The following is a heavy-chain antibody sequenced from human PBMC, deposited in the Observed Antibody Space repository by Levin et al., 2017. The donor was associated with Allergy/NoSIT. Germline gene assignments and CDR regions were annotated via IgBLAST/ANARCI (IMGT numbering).Heavy chain of an antibody. Sequence: GGSLRLSCAASGFTFSSYSMNWARQAPGQGLEWVSSISSSSSYIYYADSVKGRFTISRDNAKNSLYLQLNSLRAEDTAVYYCARARIPSYCTGGSCSVDFWGQGTLVTVSS. CDR3: ARARIPSYCTGGSCSVDF. D-gene: IGHD2-15*01. J-gene: IGHJ4*02. V-gene: IGHV3-21*01. CDR2: ISSSSSYI. CDR1: GFTFSSYS.